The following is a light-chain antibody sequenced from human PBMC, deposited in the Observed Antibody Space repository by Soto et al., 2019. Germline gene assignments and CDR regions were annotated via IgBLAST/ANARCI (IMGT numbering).Light chain of an antibody. CDR2: DVT. V-gene: IGLV2-11*01. CDR1: SSDVGGYNY. CDR3: CSYAGTYTFFV. Sequence: SVLTQPRSVSGSPGQSVTISCTGSSSDVGGYNYVSWYQQQPGKAPKLLIYDVTIRTAGVSDRFSGSKSGNTASLTISGLQAEDDGDYYCCSYAGTYTFFVFGTGTKVTVL. J-gene: IGLJ1*01.